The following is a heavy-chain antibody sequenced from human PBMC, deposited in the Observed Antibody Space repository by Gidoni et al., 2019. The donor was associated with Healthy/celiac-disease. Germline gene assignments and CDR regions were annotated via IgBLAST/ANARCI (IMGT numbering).Heavy chain of an antibody. CDR2: ISSSGSTI. J-gene: IGHJ4*02. Sequence: EVQLVESGGGLVQPGGSLRLSCAAAGFTFSRYELNWVHQAPGKGLEWVSYISSSGSTIYYADSVKGRFTISRDNAKNSLYLQMNSLRAEDTAVYYCARDQVFRRKSDTIFGVVTLKGFDYWGQGTLVTVSS. D-gene: IGHD3-3*01. CDR1: GFTFSRYE. CDR3: ARDQVFRRKSDTIFGVVTLKGFDY. V-gene: IGHV3-48*03.